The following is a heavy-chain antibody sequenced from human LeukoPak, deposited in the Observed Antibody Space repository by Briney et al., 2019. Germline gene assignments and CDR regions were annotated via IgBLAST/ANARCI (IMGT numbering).Heavy chain of an antibody. V-gene: IGHV3-7*02. J-gene: IGHJ4*02. D-gene: IGHD7-27*01. CDR1: RFTFSSYW. Sequence: PWGSLRLSCAASRFTFSSYWMSWVRQAPGKGLEWVANIKQDGSEKYYVDSVKGRFTISRDNAKNSLYLQMNSLRADDTAVYYCVQGPGDERYPHTSRGSDFWGQGTLVTVSS. CDR2: IKQDGSEK. CDR3: VQGPGDERYPHTSRGSDF.